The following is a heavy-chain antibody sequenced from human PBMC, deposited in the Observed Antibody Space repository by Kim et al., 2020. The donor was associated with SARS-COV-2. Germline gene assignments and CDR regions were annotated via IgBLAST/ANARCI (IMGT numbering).Heavy chain of an antibody. J-gene: IGHJ6*02. D-gene: IGHD3-16*01. CDR2: IHSSGST. CDR3: TRHHFYESRGYYYGMDV. V-gene: IGHV4-39*01. Sequence: SETLSLTCTVSGGSISSSGYYWGWIRQSPGKGLEWIGSIHSSGSTYYNPSLKSRVTVSVDTSKNQFTLKLYYVTATDTAVYYCTRHHFYESRGYYYGMDVWGQGTTVTVSS. CDR1: GGSISSSGYY.